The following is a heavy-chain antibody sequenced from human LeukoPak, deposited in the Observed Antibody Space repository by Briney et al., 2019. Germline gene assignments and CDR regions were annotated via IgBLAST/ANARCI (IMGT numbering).Heavy chain of an antibody. CDR1: RADLSSYA. J-gene: IGHJ3*02. CDR3: AKRTYYPVLDAFDI. CDR2: IIPIFGTA. Sequence: SSAKLLYKPSRADLSSYAIRCIRQGPGQGHKKMGGIIPIFGTANYAQKFQGRVTITADESTSTAYMELSSLRSEDTGVYYCAKRTYYPVLDAFDIWGQGTMVTVSS. V-gene: IGHV1-69*01. D-gene: IGHD3-10*01.